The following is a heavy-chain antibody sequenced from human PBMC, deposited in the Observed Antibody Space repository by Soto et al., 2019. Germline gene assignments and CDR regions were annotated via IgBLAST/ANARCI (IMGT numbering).Heavy chain of an antibody. Sequence: EVQLVESGGGLVKPGGSLRLSCAASGFTFSNAWMNWVRQAPGKGLEWVGRIKSKTDGGTTDYAAPVKGRFTISRHDSKNTLYLQMNCLKTEDTAVYDCTRGAERSYWLGFDYWGQGNLVTSSS. CDR1: GFTFSNAW. CDR2: IKSKTDGGTT. J-gene: IGHJ4*02. CDR3: TRGAERSYWLGFDY. D-gene: IGHD1-26*01. V-gene: IGHV3-15*07.